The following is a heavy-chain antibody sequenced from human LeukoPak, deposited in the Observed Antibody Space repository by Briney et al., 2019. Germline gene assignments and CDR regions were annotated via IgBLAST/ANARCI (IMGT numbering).Heavy chain of an antibody. CDR1: GGSISSSSYY. CDR2: INHSGST. J-gene: IGHJ4*02. CDR3: ARAAAGSPFDY. Sequence: SETLSLTCTVSGGSISSSSYYWGWIRQSPGKGLEWIGEINHSGSTNYNPSLKSRVTILVDTSKNQFSLKLSSVTAADTAVYYCARAAAGSPFDYWGQGTLVTVSS. D-gene: IGHD6-13*01. V-gene: IGHV4-39*07.